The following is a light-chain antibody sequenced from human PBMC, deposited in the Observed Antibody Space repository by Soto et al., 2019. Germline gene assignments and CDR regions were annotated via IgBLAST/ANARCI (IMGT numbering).Light chain of an antibody. CDR2: GAS. CDR3: QQYGSSLQP. Sequence: EIVLTQSPGTLSLSPGERATLSCRASQSVSSSYLAWYQQKPGQAPRLLIYGASSRASGIPDRFSGSGSGTDFTLTISRLEPEDFAVYYCQQYGSSLQPFGQGTKVDI. CDR1: QSVSSSY. V-gene: IGKV3-20*01. J-gene: IGKJ1*01.